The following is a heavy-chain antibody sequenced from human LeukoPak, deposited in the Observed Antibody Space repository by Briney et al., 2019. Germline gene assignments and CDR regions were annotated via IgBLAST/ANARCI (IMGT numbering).Heavy chain of an antibody. V-gene: IGHV1-18*01. D-gene: IGHD1-1*01. CDR3: ASDLGTTGTRYFDY. Sequence: WASVKVSCKASGYTFTSYGISWVRQAPGQGLEWMGWISAYNGNTNYAQKLQGRVTMTTDTSTSTAYMELRSLRSDDTAVYYCASDLGTTGTRYFDYWGQGTLVTVSS. CDR2: ISAYNGNT. J-gene: IGHJ4*02. CDR1: GYTFTSYG.